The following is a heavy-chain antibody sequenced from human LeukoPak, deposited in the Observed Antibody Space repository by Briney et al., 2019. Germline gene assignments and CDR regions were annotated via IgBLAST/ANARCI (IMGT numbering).Heavy chain of an antibody. CDR3: ASSGYSYGPAAYYFDY. CDR1: GIILSSYW. V-gene: IGHV3-7*01. CDR2: IKQDGSEK. J-gene: IGHJ4*02. Sequence: GGSLRLSCAASGIILSSYWMSWVRQAPGKGLEWVANIKQDGSEKWYVDSVKGRFTISRDNAKNSLYLQMNSLRAEDTAVYYCASSGYSYGPAAYYFDYWGQGTLVTVSS. D-gene: IGHD5-18*01.